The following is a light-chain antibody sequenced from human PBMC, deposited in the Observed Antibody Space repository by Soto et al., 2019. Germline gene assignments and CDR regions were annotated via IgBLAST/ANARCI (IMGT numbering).Light chain of an antibody. J-gene: IGKJ1*01. V-gene: IGKV3-15*01. CDR1: QSIHTN. CDR2: GAS. Sequence: ETVMTQSEATLSVSPGERATLSCRASQSIHTNLAWYQQKPGQPPRLLIYGASTRVTGIPTRFSGSGSGTEFTLTISSLQSEDFPVYYGQQYNNWPRTFGQGTKVEIK. CDR3: QQYNNWPRT.